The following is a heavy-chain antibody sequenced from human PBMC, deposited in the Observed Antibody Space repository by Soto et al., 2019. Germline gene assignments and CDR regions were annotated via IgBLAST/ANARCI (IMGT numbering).Heavy chain of an antibody. CDR1: GFNFRTYA. CDR2: ISYDGSLE. V-gene: IGHV3-30*04. CDR3: ARAAYASSWNWFDP. J-gene: IGHJ5*02. D-gene: IGHD6-13*01. Sequence: GGSLILSCAASGFNFRTYAMHWVRQAPGKGLEWVAVISYDGSLEYYGDSVKGRFTISRDNSKNTLYLQVSSLRGEDTAVYYCARAAYASSWNWFDPWGQGTQVTVSS.